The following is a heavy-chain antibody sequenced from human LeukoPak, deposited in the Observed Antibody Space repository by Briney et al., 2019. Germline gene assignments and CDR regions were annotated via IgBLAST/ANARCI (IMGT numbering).Heavy chain of an antibody. CDR3: ASDFVYGTSSSSELDF. V-gene: IGHV1-2*06. J-gene: IGHJ4*02. CDR2: INPNSGGT. Sequence: ASVKVSCKASGYTFTSYYMHWVRQAPGQGLEWMGRINPNSGGTNFAQKFQGRVSMTRDTSISTAYMEMSSLRSDDTAVYYCASDFVYGTSSSSELDFWGQGTLVTVSS. CDR1: GYTFTSYY. D-gene: IGHD6-6*01.